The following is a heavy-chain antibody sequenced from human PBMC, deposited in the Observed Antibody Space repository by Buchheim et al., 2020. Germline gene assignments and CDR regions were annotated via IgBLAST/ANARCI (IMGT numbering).Heavy chain of an antibody. CDR3: AKDLKLRRGNGSIDY. V-gene: IGHV3-23*01. CDR1: GFTFSSYA. D-gene: IGHD1-7*01. J-gene: IGHJ4*02. Sequence: EVQLLESGGGLVQPGGSLRLSCAASGFTFSSYAMSWVRQAPGKGLEWVSVIGGSGGTTYYADSVKGRFTISRDMSKNTLNLQMNSLRAGDTAVYYCAKDLKLRRGNGSIDYWGQGTL. CDR2: IGGSGGTT.